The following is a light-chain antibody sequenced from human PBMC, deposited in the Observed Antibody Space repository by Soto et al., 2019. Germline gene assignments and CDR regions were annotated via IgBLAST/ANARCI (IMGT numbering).Light chain of an antibody. V-gene: IGLV2-14*01. J-gene: IGLJ3*02. CDR2: EVF. CDR1: NSDVGGYNR. Sequence: QSALTQPASMSGSPGQSITISCTGTNSDVGGYNRVSWYQHHPGKAPKMLIFEVFNRPSGISDRFSGSKSGDTASLTISGLQAEDEADYYCVSYIESTRTHWVFGGGTKLTVL. CDR3: VSYIESTRTHWV.